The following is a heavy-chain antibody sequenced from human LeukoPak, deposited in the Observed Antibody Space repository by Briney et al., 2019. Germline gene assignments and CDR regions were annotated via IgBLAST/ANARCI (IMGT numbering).Heavy chain of an antibody. D-gene: IGHD4-23*01. Sequence: ASVKVSCKASGYTFTSYGISWVRQAPGQGLEWMGIINPSGGSTSYAQNFQGRITMTRDTSTSTVYMELNSLRSEDTAVYYCAREGGVSPTTVVTHLDYWGQGTLVTVSS. V-gene: IGHV1-46*01. CDR1: GYTFTSYG. CDR2: INPSGGST. J-gene: IGHJ4*02. CDR3: AREGGVSPTTVVTHLDY.